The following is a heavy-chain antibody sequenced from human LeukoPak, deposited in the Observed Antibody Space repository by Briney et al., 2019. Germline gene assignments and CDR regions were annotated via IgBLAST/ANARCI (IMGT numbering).Heavy chain of an antibody. CDR2: ISSSSSTI. V-gene: IGHV3-48*04. D-gene: IGHD3-22*01. CDR1: GFTFSSYS. J-gene: IGHJ4*02. CDR3: ARDPGGYYYDSSGYWEFDY. Sequence: PGGSLRLSCAASGFTFSSYSMNWVRQAPGKGLEWVSYISSSSSTIYYADSVKGRFTISRDNAKNSLYLQMNSLRAEDTAAYYCARDPGGYYYDSSGYWEFDYWGQGTLVTVSS.